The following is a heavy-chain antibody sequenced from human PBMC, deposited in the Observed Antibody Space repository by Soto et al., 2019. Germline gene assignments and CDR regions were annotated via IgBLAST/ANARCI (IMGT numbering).Heavy chain of an antibody. CDR3: AHSRALLWFGDWDY. V-gene: IGHV2-5*02. Sequence: QITLKESGPTLVKPTQTLTLTCTFSGFSLSTSGVGVGWIRQPPGKALEWLALIYWDDDKRYSPSLKSRLTITKDTSKNQMVLTMTNMDPVDTATYYCAHSRALLWFGDWDYWGQGTLVTVSS. D-gene: IGHD3-10*01. CDR1: GFSLSTSGVG. J-gene: IGHJ4*02. CDR2: IYWDDDK.